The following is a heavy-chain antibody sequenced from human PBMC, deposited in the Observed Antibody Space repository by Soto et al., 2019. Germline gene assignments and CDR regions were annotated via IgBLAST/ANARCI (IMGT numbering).Heavy chain of an antibody. Sequence: GGSLILSCAASGFTFSSYAMSWVRQAPGKGLEWVSAISGSGGSTYYADSVKGRFTISRDNSKNTLYLQMNSLRAEDTAVYYCAKDRGDTNYYDSSGYYFDYWGQGTLVTVSS. CDR1: GFTFSSYA. J-gene: IGHJ4*02. CDR2: ISGSGGST. V-gene: IGHV3-23*01. D-gene: IGHD3-22*01. CDR3: AKDRGDTNYYDSSGYYFDY.